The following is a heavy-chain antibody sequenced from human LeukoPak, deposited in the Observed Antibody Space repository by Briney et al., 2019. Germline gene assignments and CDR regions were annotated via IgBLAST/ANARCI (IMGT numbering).Heavy chain of an antibody. CDR1: GFTFNRYV. CDR2: ISGSGGST. V-gene: IGHV3-23*01. D-gene: IGHD1-26*01. J-gene: IGHJ4*02. Sequence: GGSLRLSCEASGFTFNRYVMTWIRQAPGKGLEWVSGISGSGGSTYYADSVKGRFTISRDNSKNTLYLEMNSLRVEDTAVYYCAKGVSGSHAVYFDYWGQGTLVTVSS. CDR3: AKGVSGSHAVYFDY.